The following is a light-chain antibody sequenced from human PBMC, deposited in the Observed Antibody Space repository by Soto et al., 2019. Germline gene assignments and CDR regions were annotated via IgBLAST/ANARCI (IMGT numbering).Light chain of an antibody. J-gene: IGLJ2*01. CDR2: SNS. CDR3: AAWDDSVKGPV. Sequence: QAVVTQPPSASGTPGQRVTISCSGSSSNIGSNSVNWYQQLPGTAPKLLIYSNSQWPSGVPDRFSGSKSGTSASLAISGLQSEDEADYYCAAWDDSVKGPVFGGGTKLTVL. CDR1: SSNIGSNS. V-gene: IGLV1-44*01.